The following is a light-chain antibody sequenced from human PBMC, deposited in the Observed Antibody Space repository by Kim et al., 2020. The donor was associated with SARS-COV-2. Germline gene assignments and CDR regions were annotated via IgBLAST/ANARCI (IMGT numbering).Light chain of an antibody. CDR2: DPS. J-gene: IGLJ3*02. Sequence: PGGTVNLTCGSSNGAVNSGHHPYWFQQKPGPAPRTLIYDPSNTHSSNPARFSGSLLGGKAALTFSGAQPEDEAEYYCLLSYSGVWVFGGGTQLTVL. V-gene: IGLV7-46*01. CDR3: LLSYSGVWV. CDR1: NGAVNSGHH.